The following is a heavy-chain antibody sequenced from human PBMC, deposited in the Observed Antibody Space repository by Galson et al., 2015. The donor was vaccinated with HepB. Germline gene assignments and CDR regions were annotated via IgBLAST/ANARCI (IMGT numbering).Heavy chain of an antibody. V-gene: IGHV3-23*01. J-gene: IGHJ4*02. D-gene: IGHD3-22*01. Sequence: SLRLSCAASGFTFSSYAMSWVRQAPGKGLEWVSGISGSGGSTYYADSVKGRFTISRDNSKNTLYLQMNSLRAEDTAVYYCARDYYDTSGDYWGQGTLVTVSS. CDR1: GFTFSSYA. CDR2: ISGSGGST. CDR3: ARDYYDTSGDY.